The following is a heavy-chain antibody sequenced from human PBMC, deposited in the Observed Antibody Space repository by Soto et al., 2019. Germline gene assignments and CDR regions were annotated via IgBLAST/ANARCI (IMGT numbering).Heavy chain of an antibody. CDR1: GGSISSSNW. J-gene: IGHJ4*02. CDR3: ARGGWRHIDY. D-gene: IGHD3-3*01. V-gene: IGHV4-4*02. Sequence: SETLSLTCAVSGGSISSSNWWSWVRQPPGKGLEWIGEIYYSGSTNYNPPLKSRVTISVDTSKNQFSLKLSPVTAADTAVYYCARGGWRHIDYWGQGTLVTVSS. CDR2: IYYSGST.